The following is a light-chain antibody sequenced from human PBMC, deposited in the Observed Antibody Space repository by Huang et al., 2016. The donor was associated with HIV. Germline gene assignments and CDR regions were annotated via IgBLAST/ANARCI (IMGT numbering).Light chain of an antibody. CDR3: QQRSNWPHT. J-gene: IGKJ2*01. CDR2: DAS. Sequence: EIVLTQSPATLSLSPGERATLPCRASQSVNNFINWHQQKPGQAPRRLIYDASNRAAGIPARFSGSGSVTDFTLTISSLEPEDSAVYYCQQRSNWPHTFGQGTKLEIK. V-gene: IGKV3-11*01. CDR1: QSVNNF.